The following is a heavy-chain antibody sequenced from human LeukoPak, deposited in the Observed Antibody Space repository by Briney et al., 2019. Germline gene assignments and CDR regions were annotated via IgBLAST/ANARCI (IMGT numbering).Heavy chain of an antibody. CDR3: ATGGILRSFTPLFQH. CDR1: GYTLTELS. V-gene: IGHV1-24*01. CDR2: FDPEDGET. Sequence: ASVKVSCKVSGYTLTELSMHWVRQAPGKGLEWMGGFDPEDGETIYAQKFQGRVTMTEDTSTDAAYMELSSLRSEDTAVYYCATGGILRSFTPLFQHWGQGTLVTVSS. D-gene: IGHD1-26*01. J-gene: IGHJ1*01.